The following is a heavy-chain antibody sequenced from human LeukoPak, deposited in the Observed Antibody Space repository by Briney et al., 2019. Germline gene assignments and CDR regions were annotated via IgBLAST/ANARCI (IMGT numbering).Heavy chain of an antibody. Sequence: GGSLRLSCAASGFTFNGYWMSWVRQAPGKGLEWVATISNDGSNDYNADSLRGRFTISRDNSKNTLYLQMNSLRVEDTAVYYCTRPTLEWLLYDAFDIWGQGTKVTVSS. CDR3: TRPTLEWLLYDAFDI. CDR1: GFTFNGYW. V-gene: IGHV3-30*03. CDR2: ISNDGSND. J-gene: IGHJ3*02. D-gene: IGHD3-3*01.